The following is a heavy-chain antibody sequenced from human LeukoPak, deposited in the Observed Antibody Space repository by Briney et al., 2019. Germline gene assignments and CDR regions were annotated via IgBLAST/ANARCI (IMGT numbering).Heavy chain of an antibody. CDR3: ARDPDIVVVPAAIWGTYMDV. CDR2: INPNSGGT. V-gene: IGHV1-2*02. D-gene: IGHD2-2*01. Sequence: GASMKVSCKASGYTFTGYYMHWVRQAPGQGLEWMGWINPNSGGTNYAQKFQGRVTMTRDTSISTAYMELSRLRSDDTAVYYCARDPDIVVVPAAIWGTYMDVWGKGTTVTVSS. J-gene: IGHJ6*03. CDR1: GYTFTGYY.